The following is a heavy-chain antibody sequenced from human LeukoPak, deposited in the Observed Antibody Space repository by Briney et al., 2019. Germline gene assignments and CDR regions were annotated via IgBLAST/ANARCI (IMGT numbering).Heavy chain of an antibody. J-gene: IGHJ4*02. Sequence: GGSLRLSWVVAGFTFSNYCMAWVRQTPGKWREWVANIKQGGGEKLYVDSVEGWFTISRDNSKNSLYLQMNSLRGEDTAMYYCARGSCGTDNCYAGPNFDYWGQGTLVTVSS. V-gene: IGHV3-7*03. D-gene: IGHD2-2*01. CDR3: ARGSCGTDNCYAGPNFDY. CDR1: GFTFSNYC. CDR2: IKQGGGEK.